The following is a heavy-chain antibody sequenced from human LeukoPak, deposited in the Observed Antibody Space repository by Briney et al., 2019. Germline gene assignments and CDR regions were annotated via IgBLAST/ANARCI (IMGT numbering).Heavy chain of an antibody. D-gene: IGHD3-10*01. J-gene: IGHJ4*02. Sequence: GGSLRLSCIASGFTFGDYAMSWVRQAPGRGLEWVGFIRNKAYGGTTEYAASVKDGFTISRDDSKSIAYLQMNSLKTEDTAVYYCTREYYYGSGSYDYWGQGTLVTVSS. V-gene: IGHV3-49*04. CDR2: IRNKAYGGTT. CDR1: GFTFGDYA. CDR3: TREYYYGSGSYDY.